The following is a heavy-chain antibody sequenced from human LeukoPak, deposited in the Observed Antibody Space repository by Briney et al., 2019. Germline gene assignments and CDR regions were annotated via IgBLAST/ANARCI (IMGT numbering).Heavy chain of an antibody. CDR2: IYSSGNT. D-gene: IGHD1-26*01. J-gene: IGHJ4*02. CDR1: GDSISTYY. CDR3: ARLRWQLVGPYFDY. Sequence: PSETLSLTCSFSGDSISTYYWSWIRQSPGKGLEWIGHIYSSGNTDYNSSLKSRVTMSVDTSKSQFSLRLSSVTATDTAVYYCARLRWQLVGPYFDYWGQGILVTDPS. V-gene: IGHV4-59*01.